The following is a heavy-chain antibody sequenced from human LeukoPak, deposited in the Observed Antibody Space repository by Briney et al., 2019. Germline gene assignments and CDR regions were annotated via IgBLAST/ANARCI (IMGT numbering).Heavy chain of an antibody. CDR3: ASPYSGLGY. Sequence: GGSLRLSCAASGFTFSTYWMHWVRQAPGKGLGWVSCINSDGSSTRYADSVKGRFTISRDNAKNTLYLQMNSLRAEDTAVYYCASPYSGLGYWGQGTLVTVSS. V-gene: IGHV3-74*01. CDR2: INSDGSST. D-gene: IGHD5-12*01. CDR1: GFTFSTYW. J-gene: IGHJ4*02.